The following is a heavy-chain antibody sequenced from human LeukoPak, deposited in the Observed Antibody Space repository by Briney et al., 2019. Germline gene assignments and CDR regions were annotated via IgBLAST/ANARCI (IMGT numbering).Heavy chain of an antibody. V-gene: IGHV1-18*01. Sequence: ASVKVSCTASGYTFINYDIRWVRQAPGQGLEWMGWISAYNGNTNYAQKFQGRVTMTTDTSTSTAYMELRSLRSEDTAVYYCARVSGYSSGWYLLYYYYGMDVWGQGTTVTVSS. J-gene: IGHJ6*02. CDR1: GYTFINYD. CDR2: ISAYNGNT. CDR3: ARVSGYSSGWYLLYYYYGMDV. D-gene: IGHD6-19*01.